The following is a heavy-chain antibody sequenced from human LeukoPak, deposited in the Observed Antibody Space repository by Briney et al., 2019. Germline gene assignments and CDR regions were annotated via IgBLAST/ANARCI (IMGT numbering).Heavy chain of an antibody. Sequence: HPGGSLRLSCAASGFTFSTYAMSWVRQAPGKGLEWVSAISGSGGSAYYADSVKGRFTISRDNSKNTLYLQINSLRAEDTAIYYCAKDRRNWGSRVDYWGQGTLVTVSS. D-gene: IGHD7-27*01. V-gene: IGHV3-23*01. CDR2: ISGSGGSA. J-gene: IGHJ4*02. CDR1: GFTFSTYA. CDR3: AKDRRNWGSRVDY.